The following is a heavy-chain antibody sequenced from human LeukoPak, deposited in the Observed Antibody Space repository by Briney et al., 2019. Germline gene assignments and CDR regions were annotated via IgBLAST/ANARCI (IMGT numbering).Heavy chain of an antibody. Sequence: GGSLRLSCAASGFTFSNSPMTWVRQAPGKGLEWVSAISTSGSDTIYTDSVKDRFTISRDNSKNTLCLQMNSPRAEDTAVCYCAKSRGDFDYWGQGTLVTVSS. V-gene: IGHV3-23*01. CDR1: GFTFSNSP. D-gene: IGHD6-19*01. J-gene: IGHJ4*02. CDR2: ISTSGSDT. CDR3: AKSRGDFDY.